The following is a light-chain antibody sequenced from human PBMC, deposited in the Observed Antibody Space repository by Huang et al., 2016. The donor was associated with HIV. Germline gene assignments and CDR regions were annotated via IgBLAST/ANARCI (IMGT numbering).Light chain of an antibody. CDR2: DAS. J-gene: IGKJ4*01. CDR3: QHFNHYPLT. V-gene: IGKV1D-13*01. Sequence: QLTQSPSSLSACVGDSVTITCRASQGISNTLAWYQQKPGKASKLLIYDASSLQTGAPSRCSVSGSGTDFTLSISSLQPEDWATYYCQHFNHYPLTFGGGTKVEIE. CDR1: QGISNT.